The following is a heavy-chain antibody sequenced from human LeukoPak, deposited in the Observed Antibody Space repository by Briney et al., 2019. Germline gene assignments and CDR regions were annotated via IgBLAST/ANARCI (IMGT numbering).Heavy chain of an antibody. CDR1: GGTFSSYA. CDR2: IIPIFGTA. D-gene: IGHD6-19*01. V-gene: IGHV1-69*13. Sequence: GASVKVSCKASGGTFSSYAISWVRQAPGQGLEWMGGIIPIFGTANYAQKFQGRVTITADESTSTAYMELSSLRSEDTAVYYCARVGGSGGRSWNYWGQGTLVTVSS. CDR3: ARVGGSGGRSWNY. J-gene: IGHJ4*02.